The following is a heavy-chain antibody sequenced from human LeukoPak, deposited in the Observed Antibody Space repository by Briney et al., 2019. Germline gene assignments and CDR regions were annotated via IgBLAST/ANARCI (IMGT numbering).Heavy chain of an antibody. J-gene: IGHJ3*02. Sequence: TGGSLRLSCAASGFTFSNAWMSWVRQAPGKGLEWVGRIKSKTDDGTTDYAAPVKGRFTISRDDSKNTLYLQMNSLKTEDTAVYYCTTDRAGDAFDIWGQGTMVTVSS. CDR1: GFTFSNAW. V-gene: IGHV3-15*01. CDR3: TTDRAGDAFDI. CDR2: IKSKTDDGTT.